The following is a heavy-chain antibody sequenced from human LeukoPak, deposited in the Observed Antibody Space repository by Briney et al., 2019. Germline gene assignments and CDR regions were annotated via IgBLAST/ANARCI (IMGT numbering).Heavy chain of an antibody. J-gene: IGHJ2*01. CDR1: GGSVSSGSYY. D-gene: IGHD1-26*01. CDR3: ARMRGSREVGDNRIWYFDL. V-gene: IGHV4-61*01. CDR2: IYYSGST. Sequence: KPSQTLSLTCTVSGGSVSSGSYYWSWIRQPPGKGLEWIGYIYYSGSTNYNPSLKSRVTISVDTSKNQFSLKLSSVTAADTAVYYCARMRGSREVGDNRIWYFDLWGRGTLVTVSS.